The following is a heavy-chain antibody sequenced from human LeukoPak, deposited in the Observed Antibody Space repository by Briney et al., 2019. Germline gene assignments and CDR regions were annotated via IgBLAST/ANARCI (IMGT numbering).Heavy chain of an antibody. CDR1: GFIFSNAW. Sequence: GGSLRLSCAASGFIFSNAWMSWVRQAPGKGLEWVGRIKSKTDGGTTDYAAPVKGRFTISRDDSKNTLYLHLNSLKTEDTAVYYCARYCSSTSCYKPPWGQGTLVTVSS. CDR2: IKSKTDGGTT. J-gene: IGHJ5*02. V-gene: IGHV3-15*01. D-gene: IGHD2-2*02. CDR3: ARYCSSTSCYKPP.